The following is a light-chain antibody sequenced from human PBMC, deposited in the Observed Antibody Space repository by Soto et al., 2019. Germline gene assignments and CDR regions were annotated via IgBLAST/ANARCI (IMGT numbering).Light chain of an antibody. CDR1: SSDVGGYNY. V-gene: IGLV2-14*01. Sequence: QSALTQPASVSGSPGQSITISCTGTSSDVGGYNYVSWYQQHPGKAPKLIIYEVSNRPSGVSNRFSGSRSGNTASLTISGLQAEDEAEYHCNSYTSSSTFVFGTGTKLTVL. CDR3: NSYTSSSTFV. CDR2: EVS. J-gene: IGLJ1*01.